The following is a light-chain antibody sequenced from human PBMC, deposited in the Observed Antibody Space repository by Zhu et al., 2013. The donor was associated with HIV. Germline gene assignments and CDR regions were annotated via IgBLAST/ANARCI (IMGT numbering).Light chain of an antibody. J-gene: IGLJ3*02. Sequence: QSVLTQPPSVSGAPGQRVTISCTGSSSNIGAGYDVHWYQQLPGTAPKLLIYGNSNRPSGVPDRFSASKSDTSASLAITGLQAEDEADYYCQSYDNTLSATVFGGGTRLTVL. V-gene: IGLV1-40*01. CDR3: QSYDNTLSATV. CDR1: SSNIGAGYD. CDR2: GNS.